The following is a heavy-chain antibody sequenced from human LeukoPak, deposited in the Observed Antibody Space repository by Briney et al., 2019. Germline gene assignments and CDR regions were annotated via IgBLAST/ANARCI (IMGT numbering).Heavy chain of an antibody. V-gene: IGHV1-69*01. Sequence: ASVKVSCKASGGTFSSYAISWVRQAPGQGLEWMGGIIPIFGTANYAQKFQGRVTITADESTSTAYMELSSLRPEDTAVYYCATRLAVAGTGGYYYYYYGMDVWGQGTTVTVSS. D-gene: IGHD6-19*01. CDR3: ATRLAVAGTGGYYYYYYGMDV. CDR1: GGTFSSYA. J-gene: IGHJ6*02. CDR2: IIPIFGTA.